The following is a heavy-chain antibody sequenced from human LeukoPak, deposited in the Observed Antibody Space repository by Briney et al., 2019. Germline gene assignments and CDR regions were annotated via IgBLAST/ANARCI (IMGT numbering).Heavy chain of an antibody. CDR2: IYHSGST. CDR3: AIGLAGRISPFGLDV. V-gene: IGHV4-30-2*01. CDR1: GVSISSGDNS. Sequence: SETLSLTCAVSGVSISSGDNSWSWIRQPPGKGLEWIGYIYHSGSTYYNPSLKSRVTISRDRSKNQFSQKLTSVTAADTAVYYCAIGLAGRISPFGLDVWGQGTTVTVSS. J-gene: IGHJ6*02. D-gene: IGHD2-21*01.